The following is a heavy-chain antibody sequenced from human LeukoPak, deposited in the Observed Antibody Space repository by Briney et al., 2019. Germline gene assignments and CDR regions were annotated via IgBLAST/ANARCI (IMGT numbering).Heavy chain of an antibody. J-gene: IGHJ1*01. D-gene: IGHD3-22*01. CDR1: GYTFTSYG. V-gene: IGHV1-18*01. CDR3: ARDDNDSSVPIYFQH. CDR2: ISGYNGNT. Sequence: EASVKVSCKASGYTFTSYGISWVRQAPGQGLEWMGWISGYNGNTNYAQKLQGRVTMTTDTSTSTAYMELRSLRSDDTAAYYCARDDNDSSVPIYFQHWGQGTLVTVSS.